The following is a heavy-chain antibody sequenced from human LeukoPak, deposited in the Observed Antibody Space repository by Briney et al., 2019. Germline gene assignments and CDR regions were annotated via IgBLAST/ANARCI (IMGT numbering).Heavy chain of an antibody. CDR2: ISGSGGST. CDR1: GFTFSSYA. D-gene: IGHD3-3*01. CDR3: AKRLEYYDFWSGYYTRRVDAFDI. J-gene: IGHJ3*02. Sequence: GGSLRLSCAASGFTFSSYAMSWVRQAPGKGLEWVSAISGSGGSTYYADSVKGRFTISRDNSKNTLYLQMNSLRAEDTAVYYCAKRLEYYDFWSGYYTRRVDAFDIWGQGTMVTVSS. V-gene: IGHV3-23*01.